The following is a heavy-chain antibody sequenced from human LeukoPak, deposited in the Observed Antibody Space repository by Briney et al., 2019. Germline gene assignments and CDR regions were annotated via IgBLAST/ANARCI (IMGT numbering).Heavy chain of an antibody. CDR2: INTDGSTT. Sequence: GGSLRLSCAASGFTFSNYWMHWVRQAPGKGLVWVSRINTDGSTTTYADSVKGRFTISRDNAKNTLYLQMNSLRADDTAVYYCARDLRGSDAYYFDYWGQGTLVTVSS. D-gene: IGHD3-10*01. V-gene: IGHV3-74*01. CDR3: ARDLRGSDAYYFDY. CDR1: GFTFSNYW. J-gene: IGHJ4*02.